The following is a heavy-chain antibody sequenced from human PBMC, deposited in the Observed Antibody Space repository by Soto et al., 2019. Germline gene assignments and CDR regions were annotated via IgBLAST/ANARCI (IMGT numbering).Heavy chain of an antibody. Sequence: GGSLRLSCAASGFTFSSYSMNWVRQAPGKGLEWVSSISSSSSYIYYADSVKGRFTISRDNAKNSLYLQMNSLRAEDTAVYYCARDHLTGTFGAFDIWGQGTMVTVSS. J-gene: IGHJ3*02. V-gene: IGHV3-21*01. D-gene: IGHD1-20*01. CDR3: ARDHLTGTFGAFDI. CDR2: ISSSSSYI. CDR1: GFTFSSYS.